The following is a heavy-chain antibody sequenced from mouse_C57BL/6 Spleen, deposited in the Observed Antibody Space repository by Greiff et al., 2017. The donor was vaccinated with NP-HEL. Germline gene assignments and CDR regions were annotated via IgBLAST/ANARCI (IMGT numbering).Heavy chain of an antibody. D-gene: IGHD3-2*02. CDR3: ARVDSSGYDYAMDY. V-gene: IGHV7-3*01. CDR2: IRNKANGYTT. Sequence: EVKVVESGGGLVQPGGSLSLSCAASGFTFTDYYMSWVRQPPGKALEWLGFIRNKANGYTTEYSASVKGRFTISRDNSQSILYLQMNALRAEDSATYYCARVDSSGYDYAMDYWGQGTSVTVSS. J-gene: IGHJ4*01. CDR1: GFTFTDYY.